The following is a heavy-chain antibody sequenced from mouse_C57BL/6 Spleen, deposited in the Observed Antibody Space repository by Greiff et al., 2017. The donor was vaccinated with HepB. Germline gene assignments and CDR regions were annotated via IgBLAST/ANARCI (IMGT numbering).Heavy chain of an antibody. D-gene: IGHD1-1*01. J-gene: IGHJ2*01. Sequence: QVQLQQPGAELVKPGASVKMSCKASGYTFTSYWITWVQQRPGQGLEWIGDIYPGSGSTNYNEKFKSKATLTVDTSSSTAYMQLSSLTSEDSAVYYCASSGTTVVSYYFDYWGQGTTLTVSS. CDR1: GYTFTSYW. CDR2: IYPGSGST. V-gene: IGHV1-55*01. CDR3: ASSGTTVVSYYFDY.